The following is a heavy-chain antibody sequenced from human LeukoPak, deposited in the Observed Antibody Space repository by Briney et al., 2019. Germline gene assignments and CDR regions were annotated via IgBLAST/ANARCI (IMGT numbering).Heavy chain of an antibody. CDR2: IYSGGST. CDR1: GFTVSSNY. CDR3: ATSQTTSGRYGNAFDI. D-gene: IGHD6-19*01. J-gene: IGHJ3*02. V-gene: IGHV3-53*01. Sequence: GGSLRLSCAASGFTVSSNYMSWVRQAPGKGLEWVSVIYSGGSTYYADSVKGRFTISRDNAKNSLYLQMNGLRAEDTAVYYCATSQTTSGRYGNAFDIWGQGTMVTVSS.